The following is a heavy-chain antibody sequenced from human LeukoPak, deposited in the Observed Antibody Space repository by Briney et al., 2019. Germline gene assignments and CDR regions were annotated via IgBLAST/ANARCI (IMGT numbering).Heavy chain of an antibody. J-gene: IGHJ4*02. CDR2: FDSQNNKM. CDR3: ATDRVYRSSGRSWGFFDY. CDR1: VYSLSDLS. Sequence: GASVKVSCNISVYSLSDLSIHWVREAPGEVLEGMGFFDSQNNKMVYSQKFQGRVTMTDDTSADTAYMELTSLRSEDTAVYFCATDRVYRSSGRSWGFFDYWGQGTLVIVSS. D-gene: IGHD6-19*01. V-gene: IGHV1-24*01.